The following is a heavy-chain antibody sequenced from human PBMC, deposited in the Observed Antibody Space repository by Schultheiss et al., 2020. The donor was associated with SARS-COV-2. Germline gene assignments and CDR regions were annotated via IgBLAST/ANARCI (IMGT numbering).Heavy chain of an antibody. V-gene: IGHV1-69*05. CDR2: IIPIFGTA. J-gene: IGHJ6*02. D-gene: IGHD2-2*02. Sequence: SVKVSCKASGGTFSSYAISWVRQAPGQGLEWMGGIIPIFGTANYAQKFQGRVTITSDRSVSTAYMELSSLRSEDTAVYFCARRVSVLVPTAIGVRYYYGMDVWGQGTTVTVSS. CDR3: ARRVSVLVPTAIGVRYYYGMDV. CDR1: GGTFSSYA.